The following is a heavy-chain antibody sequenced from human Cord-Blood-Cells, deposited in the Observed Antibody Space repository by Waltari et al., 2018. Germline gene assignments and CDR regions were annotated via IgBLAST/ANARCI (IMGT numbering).Heavy chain of an antibody. CDR1: GFTFSSYA. CDR2: ISYDGSNK. J-gene: IGHJ4*02. D-gene: IGHD3-9*01. Sequence: QVQLVESVGGVVQPGRSLRLSCAASGFTFSSYALHLVRQAQGKGLEWVAVISYDGSNKYYADSVKGRFTISRDNSKNTLYLQMNSLRAEDTAVYYCARSPVLRYFDWLLYFDYWGQGTLVTVSS. CDR3: ARSPVLRYFDWLLYFDY. V-gene: IGHV3-30-3*01.